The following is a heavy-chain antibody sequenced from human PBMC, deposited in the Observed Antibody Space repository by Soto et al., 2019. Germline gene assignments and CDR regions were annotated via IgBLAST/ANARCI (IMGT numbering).Heavy chain of an antibody. CDR2: ISYDGGKK. CDR1: GFNFSSYS. V-gene: IGHV3-30*04. D-gene: IGHD6-13*01. CDR3: AREGQPAAGTTPHS. Sequence: XGSLRLSCAAAGFNFSSYSMHWVRQAPGKGLEWVAVISYDGGKKYYADSVKGRFTISRDNSQNTLYVEMTSLSAEDTAVYYCAREGQPAAGTTPHSWGQGTLVTVSS. J-gene: IGHJ4*02.